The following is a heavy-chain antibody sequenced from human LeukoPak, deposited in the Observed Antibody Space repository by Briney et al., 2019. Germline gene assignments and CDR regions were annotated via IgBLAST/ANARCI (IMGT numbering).Heavy chain of an antibody. V-gene: IGHV1-69*13. D-gene: IGHD3-10*01. CDR3: ARDPYGSGSYTPYNWFDP. J-gene: IGHJ5*02. CDR2: IIPIFGTA. CDR1: GGTFSSYA. Sequence: GASVKVSCKASGGTFSSYAISWVRQAPGQGLEWMGGIIPIFGTANYAQKFQGRVTITADESTSTAYMELSSLRSEDTAVYYCARDPYGSGSYTPYNWFDPWGQGTLVTVFS.